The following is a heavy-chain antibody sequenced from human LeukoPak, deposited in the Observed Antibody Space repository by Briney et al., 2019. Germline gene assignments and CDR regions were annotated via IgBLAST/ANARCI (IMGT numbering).Heavy chain of an antibody. J-gene: IGHJ3*02. Sequence: GGSLRLSCAASGFTFSSYAMSWVRQAPGKGLEWVSATVYSGGSTYYADSVKGRFTISRDNSKNTLYLQMNSLRAEDTAVYYCAKSLFTSAAGSGRASDIWGQGTMVTVSS. D-gene: IGHD3-10*01. V-gene: IGHV3-23*01. CDR2: TVYSGGST. CDR1: GFTFSSYA. CDR3: AKSLFTSAAGSGRASDI.